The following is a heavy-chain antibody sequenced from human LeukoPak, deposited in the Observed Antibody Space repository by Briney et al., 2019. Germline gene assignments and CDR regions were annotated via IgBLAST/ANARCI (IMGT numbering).Heavy chain of an antibody. CDR2: IKSKTDGGTT. J-gene: IGHJ6*04. V-gene: IGHV3-15*01. CDR1: GFTFSNAW. D-gene: IGHD3-22*01. Sequence: PGGSLRLSCAASGFTFSNAWMSWVRQAPGKGLEWVGRIKSKTDGGTTDYAAPVKGRFTISRDDSKNTLYLQMNSLKTEDTAVYYCTTDGWIKDSSPQVDVWGKGTTVTVSS. CDR3: TTDGWIKDSSPQVDV.